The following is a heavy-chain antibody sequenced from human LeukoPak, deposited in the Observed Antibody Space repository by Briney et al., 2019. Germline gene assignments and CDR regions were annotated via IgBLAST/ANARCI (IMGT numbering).Heavy chain of an antibody. D-gene: IGHD3-10*01. V-gene: IGHV1-69*04. CDR2: IIPILGIA. CDR1: GGTFSSYA. J-gene: IGHJ6*02. CDR3: AREVGYYYGSGKPYYYGMDV. Sequence: SVKVSCKASGGTFSSYAISWVRQAPGQGLEWMGRIIPILGIANYAQKFQGRVTTTADKSTSTAYMELSSLRSEDTAVYYCAREVGYYYGSGKPYYYGMDVWGQGTTVTVSS.